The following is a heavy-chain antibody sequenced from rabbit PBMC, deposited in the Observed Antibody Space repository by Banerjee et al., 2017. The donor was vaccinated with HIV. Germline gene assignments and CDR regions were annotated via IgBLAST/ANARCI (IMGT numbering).Heavy chain of an antibody. Sequence: QEQLEESGGDLVTPEGSLTLTCTASGFSFSSKYVMCWVRQAPGKGLEWIACSNSSSGNTVYATWGKGRFTNSKTSSTVDLKMTRLAAAATATYFCARDLAGVIGWNFNLWGPGTLVTVS. J-gene: IGHJ4*01. V-gene: IGHV1S45*01. D-gene: IGHD4-1*01. CDR2: SNSSSGNT. CDR1: GFSFSSKYV. CDR3: ARDLAGVIGWNFNL.